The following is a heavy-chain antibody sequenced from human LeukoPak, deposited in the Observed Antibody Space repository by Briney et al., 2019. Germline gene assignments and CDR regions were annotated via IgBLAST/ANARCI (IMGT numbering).Heavy chain of an antibody. CDR3: ASLGGYGDYYYYYYMDV. V-gene: IGHV3-23*01. CDR2: ISGSGGRT. Sequence: GGSLRLSCAASGFTFSSYAMSWVRQAPGKGLEWVSAISGSGGRTYYADSVKGRFTISRDNSKNTLYLQMNSLRAEDTAVYYCASLGGYGDYYYYYYMDVWGKGTTVTVSS. J-gene: IGHJ6*03. CDR1: GFTFSSYA. D-gene: IGHD4-17*01.